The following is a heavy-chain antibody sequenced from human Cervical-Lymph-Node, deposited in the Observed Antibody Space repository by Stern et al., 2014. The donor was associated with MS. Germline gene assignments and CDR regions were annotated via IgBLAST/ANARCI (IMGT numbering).Heavy chain of an antibody. Sequence: EVQLVESGGGLVQPGGSLRLSCAAPGFTFSSYWMHWVRQAPGKGLEGVLGIKYDGSRTNYADSVKGRFTISRDNAKSTLFLQMNSLRADDTAVYYCASNNHYGVSLDYWGQGALVTVSS. CDR1: GFTFSSYW. CDR3: ASNNHYGVSLDY. CDR2: IKYDGSRT. J-gene: IGHJ4*02. D-gene: IGHD4-17*01. V-gene: IGHV3-74*02.